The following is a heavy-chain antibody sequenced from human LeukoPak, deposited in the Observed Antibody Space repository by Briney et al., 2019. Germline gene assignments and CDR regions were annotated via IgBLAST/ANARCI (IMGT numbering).Heavy chain of an antibody. CDR1: GFIFSSYG. V-gene: IGHV3-30*18. CDR2: ISYDGSNK. J-gene: IGHJ4*02. CDR3: AKDEYYYGSGSYYY. Sequence: GGSLRLSCAASGFIFSSYGMHWVRQAPGKGLEWVAVISYDGSNKYYADSVKGRFTISRDNSKNTLYLQMNSLRAEDTAVYYCAKDEYYYGSGSYYYWGQGTLVTVSS. D-gene: IGHD3-10*01.